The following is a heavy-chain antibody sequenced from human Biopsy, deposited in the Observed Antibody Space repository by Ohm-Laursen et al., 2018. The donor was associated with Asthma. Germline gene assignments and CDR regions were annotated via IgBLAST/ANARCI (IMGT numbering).Heavy chain of an antibody. CDR3: ARKAGSCISRTCYSLDF. Sequence: SSVKVSCKSLGGTFNTYVIGWVRQAPGQGLGWMGGINSVFGTTTYPQKFQDRVTITADDSTSTAYMELSSLRSEDTAVYYCARKAGSCISRTCYSLDFWGQGTLVTVSS. J-gene: IGHJ4*02. CDR2: INSVFGTT. V-gene: IGHV1-69*01. D-gene: IGHD2-2*01. CDR1: GGTFNTYV.